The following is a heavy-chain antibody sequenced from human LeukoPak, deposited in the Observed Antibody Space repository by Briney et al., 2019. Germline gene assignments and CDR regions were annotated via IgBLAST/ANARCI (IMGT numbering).Heavy chain of an antibody. CDR2: ISYDGSNK. Sequence: PGRSLRLPCAASGFTFSSYGMHWVRQAPGKGLEWVAVISYDGSNKYYADSVKGRFTISRDNSKNTLYLQMNSLRAEDTAVYYCAKDYRSSYYYGMDVWGQGTTVTVSS. D-gene: IGHD6-13*01. V-gene: IGHV3-30*18. CDR3: AKDYRSSYYYGMDV. CDR1: GFTFSSYG. J-gene: IGHJ6*02.